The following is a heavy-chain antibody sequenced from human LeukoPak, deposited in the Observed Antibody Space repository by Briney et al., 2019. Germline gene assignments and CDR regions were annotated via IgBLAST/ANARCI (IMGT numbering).Heavy chain of an antibody. CDR1: GFTFSSYG. CDR3: AKDLGGYDILTGYYSNYFDY. V-gene: IGHV3-33*06. D-gene: IGHD3-9*01. Sequence: GGSLRLSCAASGFTFSSYGMHWVRQAPGKGLEWVAVIWYDGSNKYYADSVKGRFTISRDNSKNTLYLQMNSLRAEDTAMYYCAKDLGGYDILTGYYSNYFDYWGQGTLVTVSS. CDR2: IWYDGSNK. J-gene: IGHJ4*02.